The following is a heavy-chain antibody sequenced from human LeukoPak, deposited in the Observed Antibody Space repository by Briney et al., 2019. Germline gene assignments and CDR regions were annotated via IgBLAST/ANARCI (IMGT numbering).Heavy chain of an antibody. CDR2: IDPTSDYI. J-gene: IGHJ4*02. Sequence: GGSLRLSCAASGFTFSISSINWVRQAPGSGLEWVSSIDPTSDYIYYANSMKGRFTISRDNAKNSVYLQMNSLSAEDTAVYYCVRLTTGISSYYFDYWGQGTLVTVSS. CDR1: GFTFSISS. CDR3: VRLTTGISSYYFDY. V-gene: IGHV3-21*01. D-gene: IGHD1-1*01.